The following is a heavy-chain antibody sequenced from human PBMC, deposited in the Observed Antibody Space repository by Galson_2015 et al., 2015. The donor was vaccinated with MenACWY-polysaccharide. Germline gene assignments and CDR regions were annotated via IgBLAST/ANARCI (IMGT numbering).Heavy chain of an antibody. J-gene: IGHJ2*01. CDR3: ARAIEVAGQRREFDL. Sequence: SGASISSYYWTWLRQPPGKGLEWVGYISYSGSTNHNPSLKSRVTMSVDTSKNQFSLNLTSVTDADTAVYYCARAIEVAGQRREFDLWGRGTLVTVSS. CDR2: ISYSGST. D-gene: IGHD6-19*01. V-gene: IGHV4-59*01. CDR1: GASISSYY.